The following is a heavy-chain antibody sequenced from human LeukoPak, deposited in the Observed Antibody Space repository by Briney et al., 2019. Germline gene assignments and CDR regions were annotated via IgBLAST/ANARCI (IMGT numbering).Heavy chain of an antibody. V-gene: IGHV4-39*07. CDR2: IYYSGST. J-gene: IGHJ4*02. D-gene: IGHD5-12*01. CDR3: ARRVQWLGNLDY. CDR1: GGSISSSSYY. Sequence: SETLSLTCTVSGGSISSSSYYWGWIRQPPGKGLEWIGSIYYSGSTYYNPSLKSRVTISVDTSKNQFSLKLSSVTAADTAVYYCARRVQWLGNLDYWGQGTLVTVSS.